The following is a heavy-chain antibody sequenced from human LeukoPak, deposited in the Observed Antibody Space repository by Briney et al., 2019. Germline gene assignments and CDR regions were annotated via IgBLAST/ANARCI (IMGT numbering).Heavy chain of an antibody. CDR2: IQASGTT. D-gene: IGHD3-3*01. CDR1: GGSVRRYY. CDR3: ARDRYADTYYDFWRIDAFDI. J-gene: IGHJ3*02. V-gene: IGHV4-4*07. Sequence: PSETLSLTCSVSGGSVRRYYWNWIRQPAGKGLEWIGRIQASGTTNYNPSLKSRVTMSVDTSKNQFSLKLNSVTAADTAVYYCARDRYADTYYDFWRIDAFDIWGQGTMVTVSS.